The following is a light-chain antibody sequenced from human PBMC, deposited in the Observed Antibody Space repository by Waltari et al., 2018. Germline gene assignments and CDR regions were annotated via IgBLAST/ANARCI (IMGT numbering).Light chain of an antibody. J-gene: IGLJ3*02. CDR2: DVN. CDR1: SSDVGGYNY. CDR3: CSFTRSSTWV. V-gene: IGLV2-14*03. Sequence: QSAPTQPASVSGSPGQSITISCTGSSSDVGGYNYVSWYQQHPGKAPKLMIFDVNNRASGVSNRFSGSKSGNTASLTISGLQVEDEAEYYCCSFTRSSTWVFGGGTKLTVL.